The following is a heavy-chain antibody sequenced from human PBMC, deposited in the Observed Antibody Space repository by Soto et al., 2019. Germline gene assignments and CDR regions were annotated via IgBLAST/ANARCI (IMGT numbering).Heavy chain of an antibody. CDR1: GGSISSGGYY. Sequence: QVQLQESGPGLVKPSQTLSLTCTVSGGSISSGGYYWSWIRQHPGKGLEWIGYIYYSGSTYYNPSLKSRVTTSVATSKNPCSLKLSSVTAAGTAVYYCARGDDFWTRGGAFDIWGQGTMVTVSS. CDR3: ARGDDFWTRGGAFDI. V-gene: IGHV4-31*03. D-gene: IGHD3-3*01. CDR2: IYYSGST. J-gene: IGHJ3*02.